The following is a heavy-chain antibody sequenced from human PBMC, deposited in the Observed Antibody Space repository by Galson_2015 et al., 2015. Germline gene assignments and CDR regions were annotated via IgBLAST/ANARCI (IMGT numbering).Heavy chain of an antibody. V-gene: IGHV1-8*01. D-gene: IGHD2-15*01. J-gene: IGHJ3*02. CDR3: ARAGGPVQYCSGGSCYDGDAFDI. CDR2: MNPNSGNT. CDR1: GYTFTSYD. Sequence: SVKVSCKASGYTFTSYDINWVRQATGQGLEWMGWMNPNSGNTGYAQKFQGRVTMTRNTSISTAYMELSSLRSEDTAVYYCARAGGPVQYCSGGSCYDGDAFDIWGQGTMVTVSS.